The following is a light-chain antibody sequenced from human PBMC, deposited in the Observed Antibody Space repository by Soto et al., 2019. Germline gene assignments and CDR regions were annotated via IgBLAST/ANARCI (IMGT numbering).Light chain of an antibody. CDR2: GNS. CDR3: QSYDSSLSGKV. CDR1: SSNIGAGYD. V-gene: IGLV1-40*01. J-gene: IGLJ1*01. Sequence: QSVLTQPPSVSGATGQRVTISCTRSSSNIGAGYDVHWYQQLPGTAPKLLIYGNSNRPSGVPDRFSGSKSGTSASLAITGLQAEDEADYYCQSYDSSLSGKVFGTGTKVTVL.